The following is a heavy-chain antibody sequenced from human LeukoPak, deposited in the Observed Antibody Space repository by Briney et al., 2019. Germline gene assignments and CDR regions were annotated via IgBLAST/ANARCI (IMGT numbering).Heavy chain of an antibody. CDR2: ISGSGGST. CDR3: AKDSYYDSSGYYYAWDY. J-gene: IGHJ4*02. CDR1: GFTFSSYA. Sequence: GGSLRLSCAASGFTFSSYAMSWVRQAPGKGLEWVSAISGSGGSTYYADSVKGRFTISRDNSKNTLYLQMNSLRAEDTAVYYCAKDSYYDSSGYYYAWDYWGQGTLVTVSS. D-gene: IGHD3-22*01. V-gene: IGHV3-23*01.